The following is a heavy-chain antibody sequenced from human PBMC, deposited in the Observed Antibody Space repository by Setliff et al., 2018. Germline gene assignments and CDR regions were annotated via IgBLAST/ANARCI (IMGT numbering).Heavy chain of an antibody. CDR2: INWNGGST. V-gene: IGHV3-20*04. CDR3: ARVGPSQGIAVTTYFFDY. Sequence: GGSLRLPCAPPGFIFDDYGMGWVRQVPGKGLEWVSGINWNGGSTSYADSVKGRFTISRDNAKNSLYLQMNSLRVEDTAFFYCARVGPSQGIAVTTYFFDYWGQGTLVTVSS. D-gene: IGHD6-19*01. J-gene: IGHJ4*02. CDR1: GFIFDDYG.